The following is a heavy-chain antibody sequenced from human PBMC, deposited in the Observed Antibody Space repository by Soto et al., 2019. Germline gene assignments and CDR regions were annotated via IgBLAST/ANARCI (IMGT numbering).Heavy chain of an antibody. CDR3: ARDHGSFYADSSSWYTFYFDY. CDR2: ISSSGSTI. D-gene: IGHD6-13*01. J-gene: IGHJ4*02. CDR1: GFTFSDYY. V-gene: IGHV3-11*01. Sequence: GGSLRLSCAASGFTFSDYYMSWIRQAPGKGLEWVSYISSSGSTIYYADSVKGRFTISRDNAKNSLYLQMNSLRAEDTAVYYCARDHGSFYADSSSWYTFYFDYWGQGTLVTVSS.